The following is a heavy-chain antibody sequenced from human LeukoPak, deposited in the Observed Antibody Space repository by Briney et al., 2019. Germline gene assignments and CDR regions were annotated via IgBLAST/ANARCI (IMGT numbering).Heavy chain of an antibody. CDR3: AKGKYSNSGIDDY. J-gene: IGHJ4*02. D-gene: IGHD6-6*01. CDR1: GFTFSSYA. V-gene: IGHV3-23*01. CDR2: ISGSGDNT. Sequence: GGSLSLSCAASGFTFSSYALSWVRQGPGQGLEWVSVISGSGDNTYYADPVHGRFTISRDNSKNMLYLQVNSLRAEDTAVYYCAKGKYSNSGIDDYWGQGTLVTVSS.